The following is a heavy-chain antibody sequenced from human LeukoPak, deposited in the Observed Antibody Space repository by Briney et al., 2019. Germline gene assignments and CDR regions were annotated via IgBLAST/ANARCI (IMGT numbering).Heavy chain of an antibody. CDR3: ARDLTFGSGSYFDY. J-gene: IGHJ4*02. V-gene: IGHV3-30-3*01. Sequence: GGSLRLSCAASGFTFSGYAIHWVRQAPGKGLEWVAVISHDGYNKYYADSVKGRFTISRDSSKNTLFLQMDSLRAEDTALYYCARDLTFGSGSYFDYWGQGTLVTVPS. CDR2: ISHDGYNK. D-gene: IGHD3-10*01. CDR1: GFTFSGYA.